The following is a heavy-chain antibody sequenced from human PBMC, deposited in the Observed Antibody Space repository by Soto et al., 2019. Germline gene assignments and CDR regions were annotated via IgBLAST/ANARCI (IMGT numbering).Heavy chain of an antibody. CDR2: ISDDGSNK. CDR1: GFTFSSYA. D-gene: IGHD2-15*01. CDR3: ARVALYSQDCSGGSCYPSVYYFDY. V-gene: IGHV3-30-3*01. Sequence: GGSLRLSCAASGFTFSSYAMHWVRQVPGKGLEWVAIISDDGSNKYFADSVRGRFTISRDNSKNTLSLQMNSLRAEDTGVYYCARVALYSQDCSGGSCYPSVYYFDYWGQGTLVTVSS. J-gene: IGHJ4*02.